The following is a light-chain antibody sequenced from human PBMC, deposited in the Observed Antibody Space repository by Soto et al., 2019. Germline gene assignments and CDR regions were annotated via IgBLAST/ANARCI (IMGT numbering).Light chain of an antibody. CDR3: QQYQGFPFT. Sequence: DIQMTQSPSTLSASVGDRVIITCRASQYINTWLAWYQQKPGRAPKLLIYSSSSLESGVPSRFSGSGSGSEFTLTISSLQSDDFATCYCQQYQGFPFTFGQGTKLEI. CDR1: QYINTW. CDR2: SSS. V-gene: IGKV1-5*03. J-gene: IGKJ2*01.